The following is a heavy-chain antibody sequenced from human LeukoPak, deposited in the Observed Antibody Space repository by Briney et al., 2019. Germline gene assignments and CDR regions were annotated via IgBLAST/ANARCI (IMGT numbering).Heavy chain of an antibody. CDR1: GFTFSSYW. CDR3: ASSLDGEQVDY. CDR2: IKQDGSEK. V-gene: IGHV3-7*01. J-gene: IGHJ4*02. Sequence: GGSLRLSCAASGFTFSSYWMSWVRQAPGKGLEWVANIKQDGSEKYYVDSVKGRFTISRDNAKNSLYLQMNSLRAEDTAVYYCASSLDGEQVDYWGQGTLVTVSS.